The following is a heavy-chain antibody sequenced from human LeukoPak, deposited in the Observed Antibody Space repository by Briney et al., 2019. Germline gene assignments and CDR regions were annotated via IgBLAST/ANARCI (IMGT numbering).Heavy chain of an antibody. CDR1: GGSISSYY. Sequence: PSETLSLTCTVSGGSISSYYWSWIRQPPGKGLEWIGYIYYSGSTNYNPSLKSRVTISVDTSKNQFSLKLNSVTAADTAVYYCARYVDTAMADYWGQGTLVTVSS. J-gene: IGHJ4*02. CDR3: ARYVDTAMADY. D-gene: IGHD5-18*01. V-gene: IGHV4-59*01. CDR2: IYYSGST.